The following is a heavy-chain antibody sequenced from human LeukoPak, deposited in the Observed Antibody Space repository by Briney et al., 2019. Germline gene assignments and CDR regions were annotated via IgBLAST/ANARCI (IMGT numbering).Heavy chain of an antibody. Sequence: GGSLRLSCAVSGFTFNEYGMHWVRQAPGKGLEWVAAVSHDGSKTYSGDSVKGRFTISRDNSKNTLFLEMNSLRPEDTAMYYRAKDAGQWQNWNWFAPWGQGTLVIVSS. V-gene: IGHV3-30*18. CDR2: VSHDGSKT. J-gene: IGHJ5*02. CDR3: AKDAGQWQNWNWFAP. D-gene: IGHD6-19*01. CDR1: GFTFNEYG.